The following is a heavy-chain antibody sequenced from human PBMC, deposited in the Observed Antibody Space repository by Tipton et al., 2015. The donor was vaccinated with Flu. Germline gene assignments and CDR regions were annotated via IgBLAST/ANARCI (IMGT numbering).Heavy chain of an antibody. V-gene: IGHV4-61*02. CDR3: ARMGGHIAVAGYDAFDM. CDR2: MFPGGST. CDR1: GGSISSTDTYY. Sequence: LRLSCTVSGGSISSTDTYYWSWIRQPAGKGLEWIGRMFPGGSTNYNPSLKSRVTLSVDTSGNQFSLELSSVTAADTAVYYCARMGGHIAVAGYDAFDMWGRGTMVTVSS. J-gene: IGHJ3*02. D-gene: IGHD6-19*01.